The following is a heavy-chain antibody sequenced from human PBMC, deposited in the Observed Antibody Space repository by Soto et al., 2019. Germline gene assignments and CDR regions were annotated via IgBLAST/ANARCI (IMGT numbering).Heavy chain of an antibody. CDR3: ARDGGRHSGGIDY. Sequence: QVQLVQSGAEVKKPGSSVKVSCKASGGTFSSYSINWVRQAPGQGLEWMGEIIPIFGTANYAQKFQGRVTSTSDESKSTAYMDLSSLRSEDTAAYYCARDGGRHSGGIDYWGHGNLVTVSS. CDR2: IIPIFGTA. CDR1: GGTFSSYS. D-gene: IGHD1-26*01. V-gene: IGHV1-69*01. J-gene: IGHJ4*01.